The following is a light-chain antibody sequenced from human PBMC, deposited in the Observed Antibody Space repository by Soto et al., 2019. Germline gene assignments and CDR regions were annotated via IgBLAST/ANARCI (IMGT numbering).Light chain of an antibody. CDR2: STS. CDR1: TGAVTSGYY. Sequence: QAVVTQEPSLTVSPGGTVTLTCASSTGAVTSGYYPNWFQQKPGQAPRALTYSTSNKHSWTPARFSGSLLGGKAALTLSGVQPDDEAEYYCLLYYGGAQPWVFGGGTKVTVL. V-gene: IGLV7-43*01. CDR3: LLYYGGAQPWV. J-gene: IGLJ3*02.